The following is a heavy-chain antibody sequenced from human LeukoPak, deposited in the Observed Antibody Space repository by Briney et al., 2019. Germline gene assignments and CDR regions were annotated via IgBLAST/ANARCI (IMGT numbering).Heavy chain of an antibody. J-gene: IGHJ5*02. CDR2: INPSGGST. D-gene: IGHD3-16*02. CDR3: ARGFAFGGVIVIKRSNWFDP. V-gene: IGHV1-46*01. CDR1: GYTLTELS. Sequence: ASVKVSCKVSGYTLTELSMHWVRQAPGQGLEWMGIINPSGGSTSYAQKFQGRVTMTRDTSTSTVYMELSRLRSDDTAVYYCARGFAFGGVIVIKRSNWFDPWGQGTLVTVSS.